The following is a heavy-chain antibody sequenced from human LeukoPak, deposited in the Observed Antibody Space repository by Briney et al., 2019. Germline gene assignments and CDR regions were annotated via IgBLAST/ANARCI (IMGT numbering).Heavy chain of an antibody. D-gene: IGHD5-12*01. CDR2: INPSGGST. CDR3: AKDEGVANRWFDP. V-gene: IGHV1-46*01. CDR1: GYTFTSYY. Sequence: GASVKVSCKASGYTFTSYYMHWVRQAPGQGLEWMGIINPSGGSTSYAQKFQGRVTMTRDTSTSTVYMELSSLRSEDTAVYYCAKDEGVANRWFDPWGQGTLVTVSS. J-gene: IGHJ5*02.